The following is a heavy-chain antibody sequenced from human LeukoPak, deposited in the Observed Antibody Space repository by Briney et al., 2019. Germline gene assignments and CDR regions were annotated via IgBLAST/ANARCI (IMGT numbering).Heavy chain of an antibody. CDR2: IYSGGST. D-gene: IGHD3-22*01. CDR1: RFTVSSNY. CDR3: ARGHDYDSSVAY. J-gene: IGHJ4*02. Sequence: GGSLRLSCAASRFTVSSNYMSWVRQAPGKGLDWVSVIYSGGSTYYADSVKGRFTISRDNSKNTLYLQMNSLREEDTAVYYCARGHDYDSSVAYWGQGTLVTVSS. V-gene: IGHV3-66*01.